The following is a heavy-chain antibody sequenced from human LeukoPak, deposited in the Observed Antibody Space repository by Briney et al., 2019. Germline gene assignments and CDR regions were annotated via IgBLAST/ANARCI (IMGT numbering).Heavy chain of an antibody. CDR2: GFYSGDT. Sequence: SETLSLTCAVSGGSVSNNNYYWGWIRQPPGKGLEWIGSGFYSGDTYYSPSLESRVTISVDTSKNQFSLKLGSVTAADTAMYYCVRHNFRIGLYYFDYWGQGTQVTVSS. D-gene: IGHD3-3*01. CDR1: GGSVSNNNYY. J-gene: IGHJ4*02. V-gene: IGHV4-39*01. CDR3: VRHNFRIGLYYFDY.